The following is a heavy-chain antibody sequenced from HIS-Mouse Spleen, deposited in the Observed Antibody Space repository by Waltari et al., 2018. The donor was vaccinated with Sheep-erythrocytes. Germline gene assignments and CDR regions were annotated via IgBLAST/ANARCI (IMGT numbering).Heavy chain of an antibody. CDR1: GYSFPIYW. CDR3: ARLFYVDIVATTLFDY. D-gene: IGHD5-12*01. V-gene: IGHV5-51*01. Sequence: EVQLVQSGAEVKKHGESLKISCKGSGYSFPIYWLRWVRQNPGQGLEWMGIIYPGDSDTRYSPSFQGQVTISADKSISTAYLQWSSLKASDTAMYYCARLFYVDIVATTLFDYWGQGTLVTVSS. J-gene: IGHJ4*02. CDR2: IYPGDSDT.